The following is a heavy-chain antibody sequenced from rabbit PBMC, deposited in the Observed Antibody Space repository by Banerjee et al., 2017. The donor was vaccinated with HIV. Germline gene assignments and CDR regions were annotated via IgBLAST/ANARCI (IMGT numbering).Heavy chain of an antibody. Sequence: QSLEESGGDLVKPGASLTLTCTASGFSFSSSYYMCWVRQAPGKGLEWIACIYAGSSGSTYYASWAKGRFTISKTSSTTVTLQMTSLTAADTATYFCARDRAGYAGYGYAGDLWGPGTLVTVS. D-gene: IGHD6-1*01. CDR3: ARDRAGYAGYGYAGDL. CDR2: IYAGSSGST. CDR1: GFSFSSSYY. J-gene: IGHJ4*01. V-gene: IGHV1S40*01.